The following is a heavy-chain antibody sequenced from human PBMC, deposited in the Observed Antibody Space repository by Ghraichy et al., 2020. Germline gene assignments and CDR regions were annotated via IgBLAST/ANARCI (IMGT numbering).Heavy chain of an antibody. D-gene: IGHD3-3*01. CDR1: GGSISSSSYY. Sequence: GSLSLTCTVSGGSISSSSYYWGWIRQPPGKGLEWIGSIYYSGSTYYNPSLKSRVTISVDTSKNQFSLKLSSVTAADTAVYYCARVIRSGYTRYYFDYWGQGTLVTVSS. CDR2: IYYSGST. V-gene: IGHV4-39*01. J-gene: IGHJ4*02. CDR3: ARVIRSGYTRYYFDY.